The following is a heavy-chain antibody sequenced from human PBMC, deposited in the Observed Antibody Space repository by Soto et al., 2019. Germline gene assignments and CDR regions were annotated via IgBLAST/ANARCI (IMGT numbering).Heavy chain of an antibody. Sequence: SQTLSLTCVISGDSVSSYSAAWNWLRQSPSGGLEWLGRTYYRSRFFSDYAESVKSRIIINPDTSKNQFSLQLKSVTPEDTAVYYCVRDRYSSSGWFDPWGQGTPVTVSS. D-gene: IGHD3-10*01. CDR2: TYYRSRFFS. CDR3: VRDRYSSSGWFDP. J-gene: IGHJ5*02. CDR1: GDSVSSYSAA. V-gene: IGHV6-1*01.